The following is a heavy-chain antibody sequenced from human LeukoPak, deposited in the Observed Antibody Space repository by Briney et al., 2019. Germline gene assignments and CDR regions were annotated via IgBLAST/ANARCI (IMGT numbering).Heavy chain of an antibody. Sequence: ASVKVSCKASGYTFTGYYMHWVRQAPGQGLEWMGWINPNSGGTNYAQKFQGRVTMTRDTSISTAYMELSRLRSDDTAVYYCAREVAHCGGDCYPSTTNWFDPWGQGTLVTVSS. CDR2: INPNSGGT. J-gene: IGHJ5*02. D-gene: IGHD2-21*02. V-gene: IGHV1-2*02. CDR3: AREVAHCGGDCYPSTTNWFDP. CDR1: GYTFTGYY.